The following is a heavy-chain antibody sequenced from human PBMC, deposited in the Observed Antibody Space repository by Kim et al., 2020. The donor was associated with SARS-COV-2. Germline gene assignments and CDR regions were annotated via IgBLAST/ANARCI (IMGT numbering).Heavy chain of an antibody. CDR2: TT. J-gene: IGHJ4*02. Sequence: TTDYAAPVKGRLTISRDDSTNTLYLQMNSLKAEDTAVYYCTGVPAAIRDYWGQGTLVTVSS. V-gene: IGHV3-15*01. D-gene: IGHD2-2*02. CDR3: TGVPAAIRDY.